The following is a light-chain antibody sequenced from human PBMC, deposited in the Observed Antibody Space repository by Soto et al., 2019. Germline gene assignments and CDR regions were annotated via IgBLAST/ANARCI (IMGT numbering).Light chain of an antibody. Sequence: DIQMTQSPSTLSASVGDRVTITCRASQSISSWLAWYQQKPGKAPKLLIYKASTLETGVPSRFSGSGSGTQFKLPISSLQPDDFATYYCQQYNTDSLFTFGPGTKVDIK. V-gene: IGKV1-5*03. J-gene: IGKJ3*01. CDR1: QSISSW. CDR3: QQYNTDSLFT. CDR2: KAS.